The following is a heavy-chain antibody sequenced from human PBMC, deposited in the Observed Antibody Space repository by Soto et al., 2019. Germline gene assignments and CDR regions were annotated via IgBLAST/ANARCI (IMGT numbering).Heavy chain of an antibody. Sequence: SVKVSCKASGGTFSSYAISWVRQAPGQGLEWMGGIIPIFGTANYAQKFQGRVTMTEDTSTDTAYMELSSLRSEDTAVYYCATSRGLMVRGVIKGVYSYYYYGMDVWGQGTTVTVSS. CDR2: IIPIFGTA. CDR3: ATSRGLMVRGVIKGVYSYYYYGMDV. CDR1: GGTFSSYA. V-gene: IGHV1-69*06. D-gene: IGHD3-10*01. J-gene: IGHJ6*02.